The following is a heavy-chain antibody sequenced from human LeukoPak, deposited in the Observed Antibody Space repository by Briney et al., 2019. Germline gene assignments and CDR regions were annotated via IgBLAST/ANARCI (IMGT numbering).Heavy chain of an antibody. CDR3: AKGRMIVVVTPLDY. D-gene: IGHD3-22*01. CDR2: IYSGGST. Sequence: GGSLRLSCAASGFTVSSNYMSWVRQAPGKGLEWVSVIYSGGSTYYADSVKGRFTISRDNSKNTLYLQMNSLRAEDTAVYYCAKGRMIVVVTPLDYWGQGTLVTVSS. J-gene: IGHJ4*02. V-gene: IGHV3-53*01. CDR1: GFTVSSNY.